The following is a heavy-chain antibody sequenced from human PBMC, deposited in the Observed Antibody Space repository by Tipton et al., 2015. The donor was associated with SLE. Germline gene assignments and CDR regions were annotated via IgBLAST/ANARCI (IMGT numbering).Heavy chain of an antibody. J-gene: IGHJ6*02. CDR3: ARGRVPKESFDSDSYCRYGMDV. Sequence: QLVQSGAEVKKPGASVKVSCKASGYTFTSYDINWVRQATGQGLEWMGWMNPNSGNTGYAQKFQGRVTMTRDTSISTAYMELSSLTSEDTAVYYCARGRVPKESFDSDSYCRYGMDVWGQGTTVTVSS. D-gene: IGHD3-22*01. V-gene: IGHV1-8*01. CDR2: MNPNSGNT. CDR1: GYTFTSYD.